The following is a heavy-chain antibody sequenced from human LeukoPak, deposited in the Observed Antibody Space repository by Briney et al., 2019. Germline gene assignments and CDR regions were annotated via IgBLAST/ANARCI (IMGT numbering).Heavy chain of an antibody. CDR2: ISAYNGNT. CDR1: GYTFTSYG. J-gene: IGHJ4*02. Sequence: GASVKVSCKASGYTFTSYGISWVRQAPGQGLEWMGWISAYNGNTNYAQKLQGRVTMTTDTSTSTAYMELRSLGSDDTALYYCARIDYGDYVLNYWGQGTLVTVSS. CDR3: ARIDYGDYVLNY. D-gene: IGHD4-17*01. V-gene: IGHV1-18*01.